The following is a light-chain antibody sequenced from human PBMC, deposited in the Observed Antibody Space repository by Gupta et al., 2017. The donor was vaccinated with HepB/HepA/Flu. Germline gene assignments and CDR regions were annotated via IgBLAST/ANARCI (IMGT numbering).Light chain of an antibody. CDR1: QGISPY. J-gene: IGKJ4*01. V-gene: IGKV1-27*01. CDR3: QKYDSAPLV. CDR2: DAS. Sequence: DIQMTQFPSSLSASVGDRVTITCRARQGISPYLAWYQQKPRKAPKLLIYDASTLQSGVPSRFSGSGSGTEFTLTISSLQPEDVAAYYCQKYDSAPLVFGGGTKVEIK.